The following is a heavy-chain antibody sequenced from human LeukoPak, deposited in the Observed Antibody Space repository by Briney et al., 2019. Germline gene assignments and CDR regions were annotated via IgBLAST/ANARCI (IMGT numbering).Heavy chain of an antibody. J-gene: IGHJ3*02. D-gene: IGHD6-19*01. CDR3: VKDQPGSGWYDAFDI. Sequence: TGGSPRLSCSASGFTFSSYAMHWVRQAPGKGLEYVSAISSNGGSTYYADSVKGRFTISRDNSKNTLYLQMSSLRAEDTAVYYCVKDQPGSGWYDAFDIWGQGTMVTVSS. CDR2: ISSNGGST. CDR1: GFTFSSYA. V-gene: IGHV3-64D*09.